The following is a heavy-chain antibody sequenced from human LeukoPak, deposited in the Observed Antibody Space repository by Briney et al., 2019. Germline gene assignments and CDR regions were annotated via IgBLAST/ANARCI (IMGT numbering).Heavy chain of an antibody. CDR3: ARDEDYYGSGSYYHYYGMDV. J-gene: IGHJ6*02. D-gene: IGHD3-10*01. Sequence: PSETLSLTCTVSNDSIIRGDYYWSWIRQPPGKGLEWIGYIYYSGSTYYNPSLRSRITISVDTSRNQFSLKLSSVTAADTAVYYCARDEDYYGSGSYYHYYGMDVWGQGTTVTVSS. V-gene: IGHV4-30-4*08. CDR2: IYYSGST. CDR1: NDSIIRGDYY.